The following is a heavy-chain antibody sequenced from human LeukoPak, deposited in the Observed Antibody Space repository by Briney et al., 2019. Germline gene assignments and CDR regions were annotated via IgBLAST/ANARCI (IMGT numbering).Heavy chain of an antibody. J-gene: IGHJ4*02. Sequence: GGSLRLSCAASGFSVSDNYMSWVRQSPQKGLEWVSTIYSDGSTFYADSVKGRFTLSRDNSKNTLYLQMNSLRDGDTAVYYCARGLDSGSYSDWGQGTLVTVSS. V-gene: IGHV3-53*01. CDR1: GFSVSDNY. CDR3: ARGLDSGSYSD. CDR2: IYSDGST. D-gene: IGHD1-26*01.